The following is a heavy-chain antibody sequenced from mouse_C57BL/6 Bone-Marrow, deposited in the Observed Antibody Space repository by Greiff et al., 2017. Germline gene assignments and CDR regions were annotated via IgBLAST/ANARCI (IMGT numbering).Heavy chain of an antibody. CDR3: AYYGFAY. CDR1: GYTFTDYY. Sequence: VQLQQSGAELVRPGASVKLSCTASGYTFTDYYINWVKQRPGQGLEWIARIYPGSGNTYYNEKFKGKATLTAEKSSSTAYMQLSSLTSEDSAVYFCAYYGFAYWGQGTLVTVSA. D-gene: IGHD2-1*01. CDR2: IYPGSGNT. V-gene: IGHV1-76*01. J-gene: IGHJ3*01.